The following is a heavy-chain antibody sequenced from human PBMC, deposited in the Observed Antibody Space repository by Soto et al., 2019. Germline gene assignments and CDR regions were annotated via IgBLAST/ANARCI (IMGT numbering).Heavy chain of an antibody. D-gene: IGHD5-12*01. CDR1: GDSISSGGW. J-gene: IGHJ4*02. CDR2: IYHSGST. V-gene: IGHV4-4*02. CDR3: AKDGRNGYNLFY. Sequence: QVQLQESGPGVVKPSGTLSLTFAVSGDSISSGGWWSWVRQPPGKGLEWIGEIYHSGSTNYNPSLKSRVTILVDMSKNHFSLNLNSVNVADTAIYYCAKDGRNGYNLFYWGQGTRVTVSS.